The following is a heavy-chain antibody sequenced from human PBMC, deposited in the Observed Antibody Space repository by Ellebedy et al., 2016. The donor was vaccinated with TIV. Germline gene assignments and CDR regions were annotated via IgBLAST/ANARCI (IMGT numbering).Heavy chain of an antibody. D-gene: IGHD1-1*01. V-gene: IGHV1-18*01. Sequence: AASVKVSCKASGYTFNNYGISWVRQAPGQGLEWVGWISAARGNTNYAQNFQGRVTMTTDTSTNTGYMELRGLRSDDTAVYYCGRDLGHFEELERPTIANCDYWGQGTLVTVSS. CDR2: ISAARGNT. CDR1: GYTFNNYG. J-gene: IGHJ4*02. CDR3: GRDLGHFEELERPTIANCDY.